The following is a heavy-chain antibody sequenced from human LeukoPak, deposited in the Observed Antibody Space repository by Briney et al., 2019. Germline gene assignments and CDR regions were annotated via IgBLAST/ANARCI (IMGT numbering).Heavy chain of an antibody. J-gene: IGHJ4*02. D-gene: IGHD5-12*01. CDR2: IYYSGST. V-gene: IGHV4-59*01. Sequence: SETLSLTCTVSGGSISSYYWSWIRQPPGKGLEWIGYIYYSGSTNYNPSLKSRVTISVDTSKNQFSLKLSSVTAADTAVYYCARSKYSGYDYAPYYFDYWGQGTLVTVSS. CDR3: ARSKYSGYDYAPYYFDY. CDR1: GGSISSYY.